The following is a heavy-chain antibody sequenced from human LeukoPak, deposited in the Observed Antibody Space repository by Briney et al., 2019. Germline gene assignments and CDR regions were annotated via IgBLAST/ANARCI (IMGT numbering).Heavy chain of an antibody. V-gene: IGHV4-34*01. CDR1: GGSFSGYY. Sequence: SETLSLTCAVYGGSFSGYYWSWIHQPPGKGLEWIGEINHSGSTNYNPSLKSRVTISVDTSKNQFSLKLSSVTAADTAVYYCARFLYYDILTGPKDAFDIWGQGTMVTVSS. J-gene: IGHJ3*02. CDR3: ARFLYYDILTGPKDAFDI. CDR2: INHSGST. D-gene: IGHD3-9*01.